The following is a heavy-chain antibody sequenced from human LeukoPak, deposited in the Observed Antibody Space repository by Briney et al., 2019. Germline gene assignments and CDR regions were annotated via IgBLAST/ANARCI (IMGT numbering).Heavy chain of an antibody. CDR3: ARTGELLVDY. CDR1: GGSISSGGYY. CDR2: IYHSGST. V-gene: IGHV4-30-2*01. Sequence: SATLSLTCTVSGGSISSGGYYWSWIRQPPGKGLEWIGYIYHSGSTYYNPSLKSRVTISVDTSKSQFSLKLSSVTAADTAVYYCARTGELLVDYWGQGTLVTVSS. D-gene: IGHD1-26*01. J-gene: IGHJ4*02.